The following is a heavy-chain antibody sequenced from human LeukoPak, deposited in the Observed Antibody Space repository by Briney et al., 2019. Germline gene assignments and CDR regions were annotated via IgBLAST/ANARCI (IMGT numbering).Heavy chain of an antibody. J-gene: IGHJ3*02. V-gene: IGHV3-23*01. CDR2: ISGSGGST. Sequence: GGSLRLSCADSGFTFSSYAMSWVRQAPGKGLEWVSAISGSGGSTYYADSVKGRFTISRDNSKTTLYLQMNSLRAEDTAVYYCAKDWRYSSGWSYFDIWGQGTMVTLSS. D-gene: IGHD6-19*01. CDR3: AKDWRYSSGWSYFDI. CDR1: GFTFSSYA.